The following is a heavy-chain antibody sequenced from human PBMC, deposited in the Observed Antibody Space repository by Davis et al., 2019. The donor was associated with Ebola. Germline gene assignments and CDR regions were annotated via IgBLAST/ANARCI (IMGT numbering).Heavy chain of an antibody. J-gene: IGHJ4*02. V-gene: IGHV3-33*01. D-gene: IGHD3-3*01. Sequence: GESLKISCAASGFTFSNYGMHWVRQAPGKGLEWVAVIWYDVRNKYHADSVKGRFTISRDNSENTLYLQMNSLTTDDTAVYYCARAGFDEVLDYWGQGTPVTVSS. CDR1: GFTFSNYG. CDR3: ARAGFDEVLDY. CDR2: IWYDVRNK.